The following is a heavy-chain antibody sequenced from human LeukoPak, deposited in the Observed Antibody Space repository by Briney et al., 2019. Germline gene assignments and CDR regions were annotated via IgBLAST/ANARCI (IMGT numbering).Heavy chain of an antibody. CDR1: GGSISSSSYY. CDR3: VSGWTHTPYYFDY. J-gene: IGHJ4*02. CDR2: IYYSGST. D-gene: IGHD6-19*01. Sequence: PSETLSLTCTVSGGSISSSSYYWGWIRQPPGKGLEWIGSIYYSGSTYYNPSLKSRVTISVDTSKNQFSLKLSSVTAADTAVYYCVSGWTHTPYYFDYWGQGTLVTVSS. V-gene: IGHV4-39*01.